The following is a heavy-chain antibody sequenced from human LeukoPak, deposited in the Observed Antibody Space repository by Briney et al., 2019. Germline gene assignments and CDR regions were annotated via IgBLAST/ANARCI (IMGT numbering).Heavy chain of an antibody. CDR1: GYTFIDNY. CDR2: INPDTGDT. D-gene: IGHD3-3*01. CDR3: ARNNFSPFDY. J-gene: IGHJ4*02. V-gene: IGHV1-2*06. Sequence: ASVKVSCKAPGYTFIDNYIHWVRQAPGQGLEWMGRINPDTGDTNYVQRFQGRVTMTRDTSTSTVYMELSRLTSDDSAVYYCARNNFSPFDYWGQGTLLTVSS.